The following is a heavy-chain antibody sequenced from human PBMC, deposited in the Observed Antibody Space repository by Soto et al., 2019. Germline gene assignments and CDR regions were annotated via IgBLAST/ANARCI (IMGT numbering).Heavy chain of an antibody. D-gene: IGHD3-22*01. CDR1: GYTFASDA. Sequence: ASVKVSCKASGYTFASDAISWMRQAPGQGLEWMGWINAGNGNTKYSQKFQGRVTITRDTSASTAYMELSSLRSEDTAVYYCARDTYYYDSSGYYGVDYWGQGTLVTVSS. CDR3: ARDTYYYDSSGYYGVDY. J-gene: IGHJ4*02. V-gene: IGHV1-3*01. CDR2: INAGNGNT.